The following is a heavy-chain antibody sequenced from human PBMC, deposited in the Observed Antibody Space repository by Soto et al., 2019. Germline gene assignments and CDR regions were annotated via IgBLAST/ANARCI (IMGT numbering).Heavy chain of an antibody. D-gene: IGHD3-22*01. CDR2: IYHSGST. V-gene: IGHV4-4*02. CDR1: SGSISSSNW. Sequence: QVQLQESGPGLVKPSGTLSLTCAVSSGSISSSNWWSWVRQPPGKGLEWIGEIYHSGSTNYNPSLQSRVTISVDKSKNQFSLKLSSVTAADTAVYYCARVHTTGFLDLQILITTSYYMDVWGKGTTVTVSS. J-gene: IGHJ6*03. CDR3: ARVHTTGFLDLQILITTSYYMDV.